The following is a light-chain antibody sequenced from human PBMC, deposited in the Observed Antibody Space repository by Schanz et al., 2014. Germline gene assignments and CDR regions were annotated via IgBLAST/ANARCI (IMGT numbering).Light chain of an antibody. J-gene: IGKJ2*01. CDR3: HQYHDWPPHT. CDR2: GAS. V-gene: IGKV3-15*01. CDR1: QSVSST. Sequence: EIVMTQSPATLSVSPGERATLSCRASQSVSSTLAWYQQKRGQGPRLLIYGASTRATGIPTRFSGSGSGTEFTLTISSLQSEDFAVYFCHQYHDWPPHTFGQGTRLEIK.